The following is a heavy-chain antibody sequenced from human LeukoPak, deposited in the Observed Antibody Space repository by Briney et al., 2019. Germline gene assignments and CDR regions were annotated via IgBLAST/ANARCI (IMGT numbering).Heavy chain of an antibody. D-gene: IGHD3-22*01. J-gene: IGHJ4*02. Sequence: SETLSLTCTVSGGSISGFYWSWIRQPPGKGLEWIGSIYYIGSTNYNPSLTSRVTISVDMSKNQFSLRLSSVPAADTALYYCARGSSSGYYGGVFDFWGQGAPVTVSS. CDR1: GGSISGFY. CDR2: IYYIGST. CDR3: ARGSSSGYYGGVFDF. V-gene: IGHV4-59*01.